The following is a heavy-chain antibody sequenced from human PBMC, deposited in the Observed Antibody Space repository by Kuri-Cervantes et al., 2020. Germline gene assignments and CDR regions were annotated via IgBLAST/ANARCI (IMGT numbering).Heavy chain of an antibody. CDR2: ISSSSSYI. Sequence: GGSLRLSCAGSEFTFSSFTMNWVRQAPGKGLEWASSISSSSSYIHYADSVKGRFTISRDNGKNSLYLQMNSLRPDDTAVYYCAKASSSWFPDRWGQGALVTVSS. CDR3: AKASSSWFPDR. V-gene: IGHV3-21*04. D-gene: IGHD6-13*01. J-gene: IGHJ5*02. CDR1: EFTFSSFT.